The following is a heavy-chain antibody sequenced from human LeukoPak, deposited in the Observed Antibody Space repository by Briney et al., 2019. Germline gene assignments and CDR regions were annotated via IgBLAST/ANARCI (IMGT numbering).Heavy chain of an antibody. CDR2: IYSGGAT. Sequence: GGSLRLSCAASGFIVSSNYMSWVRQAPGKGLEWVSVIYSGGATYYADSVKGRFTISRDNSENKIYLQMNSLRDEDTAVYYCARGGGAFCGSDCYRNFVYWGQGTLVTVSS. CDR3: ARGGGAFCGSDCYRNFVY. V-gene: IGHV3-66*02. J-gene: IGHJ4*02. D-gene: IGHD2-21*02. CDR1: GFIVSSNY.